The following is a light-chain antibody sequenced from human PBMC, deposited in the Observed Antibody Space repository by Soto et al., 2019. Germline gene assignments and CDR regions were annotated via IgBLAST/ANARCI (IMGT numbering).Light chain of an antibody. CDR2: AVS. Sequence: QSVLTQPPSVSGSPGQSVTISCTGTSTDVGSANRVSWYQQPPGTAPRLIVYAVSNRPSGVPDRFSGSKSGNTASLTISGLQAEDEAAYYCSSYTTSTTYVFGTGTKVTVL. CDR3: SSYTTSTTYV. V-gene: IGLV2-18*02. CDR1: STDVGSANR. J-gene: IGLJ1*01.